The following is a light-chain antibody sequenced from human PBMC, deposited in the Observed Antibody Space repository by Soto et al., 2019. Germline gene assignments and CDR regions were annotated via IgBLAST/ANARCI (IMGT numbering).Light chain of an antibody. CDR1: SSDVGGYNY. J-gene: IGLJ2*01. V-gene: IGLV2-14*01. CDR3: SSYTSSSTLGV. Sequence: QSVLTQPASVSGSHGQSITISCTGTSSDVGGYNYVSWYQQHPGKAPKLMIYDVSNRPSGVSNRFSGSKSGNTASLTISGLQAEDDADYYCSSYTSSSTLGVFGGGTKLTVL. CDR2: DVS.